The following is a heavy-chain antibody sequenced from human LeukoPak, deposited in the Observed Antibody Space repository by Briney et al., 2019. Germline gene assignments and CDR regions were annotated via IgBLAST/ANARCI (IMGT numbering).Heavy chain of an antibody. J-gene: IGHJ4*02. Sequence: ASVKVSCKASGYTLTSYGISWVRQAPGHGLEWMGWISAYNGNTNYAQKLQGRVTMTTDTSTSTAYMELRSLRSDDTAVYYCARDPPTRIAVAGTVDYWGQGTLVTVSS. CDR2: ISAYNGNT. D-gene: IGHD6-19*01. CDR3: ARDPPTRIAVAGTVDY. V-gene: IGHV1-18*01. CDR1: GYTLTSYG.